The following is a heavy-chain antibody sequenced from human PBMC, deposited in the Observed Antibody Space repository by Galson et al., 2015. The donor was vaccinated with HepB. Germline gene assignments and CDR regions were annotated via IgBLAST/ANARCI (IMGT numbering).Heavy chain of an antibody. CDR2: IYSGGST. Sequence: SLRLSCAASGFTVSSHYRSWIRQAPGKGLEWVSVIYSGGSTYYADSVEGRFTIARDNSKNTLYLQMNSLRAEDTAVYYCARDCGGDCYIALTIWGQGTLVTVSS. D-gene: IGHD2-21*02. CDR1: GFTVSSHY. J-gene: IGHJ4*02. CDR3: ARDCGGDCYIALTI. V-gene: IGHV3-66*01.